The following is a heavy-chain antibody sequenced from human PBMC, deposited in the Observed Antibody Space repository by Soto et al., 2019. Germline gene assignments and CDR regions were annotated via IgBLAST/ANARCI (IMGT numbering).Heavy chain of an antibody. D-gene: IGHD6-19*01. Sequence: GASVKVSCKASGYTFTSYAMHWVRQAPGQRLEWMGWINAGNGNTKYSQKFQGRVTITRDTSASTAYMELSSLRSEDTAVYYCASIAVAGDRSGFFDYWGQGTLVTVSS. CDR3: ASIAVAGDRSGFFDY. V-gene: IGHV1-3*01. J-gene: IGHJ4*02. CDR1: GYTFTSYA. CDR2: INAGNGNT.